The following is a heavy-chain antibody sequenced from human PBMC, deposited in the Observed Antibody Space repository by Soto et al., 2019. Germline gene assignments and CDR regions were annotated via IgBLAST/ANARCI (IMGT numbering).Heavy chain of an antibody. V-gene: IGHV5-10-1*01. D-gene: IGHD6-13*01. Sequence: PGESLKISCKGSGYSFTSYWISCVRQMPGKGLEWMGRIDPSDSYTNYSPSFQGHVTISADKSISTAYLQWSSLKASDTAMYYCASQSIAAGYYYYGMDVWGQGTTVTAP. CDR2: IDPSDSYT. J-gene: IGHJ6*02. CDR3: ASQSIAAGYYYYGMDV. CDR1: GYSFTSYW.